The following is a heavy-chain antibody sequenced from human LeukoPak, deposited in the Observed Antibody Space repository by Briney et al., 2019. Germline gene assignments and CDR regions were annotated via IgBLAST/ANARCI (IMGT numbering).Heavy chain of an antibody. Sequence: PGGSLRLSCEASGFTLKAYWMSWVRQAPGTGLEWVANIQQDGSEKNYVDSVKGRFTISRDNARNSLYLEMNSLRAEDTAVYYCARLRYTYGKNFDYWGQGTLVTVSS. CDR2: IQQDGSEK. CDR3: ARLRYTYGKNFDY. J-gene: IGHJ4*02. D-gene: IGHD5-18*01. V-gene: IGHV3-7*01. CDR1: GFTLKAYW.